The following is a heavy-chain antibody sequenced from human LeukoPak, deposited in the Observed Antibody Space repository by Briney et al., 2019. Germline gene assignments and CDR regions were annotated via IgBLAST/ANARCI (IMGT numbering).Heavy chain of an antibody. J-gene: IGHJ3*02. D-gene: IGHD2-2*02. CDR2: INHSGST. CDR1: GGSFSGYY. V-gene: IGHV4-34*01. Sequence: SETLSLTCAVYGGSFSGYYWSWIRQPPGRGLEWIGEINHSGSTNYNPSLKSRVTISVDTSKNQFSLKLSSVTAADTAVYYCARRRLLYRGAFDIWGQGTMVTVSS. CDR3: ARRRLLYRGAFDI.